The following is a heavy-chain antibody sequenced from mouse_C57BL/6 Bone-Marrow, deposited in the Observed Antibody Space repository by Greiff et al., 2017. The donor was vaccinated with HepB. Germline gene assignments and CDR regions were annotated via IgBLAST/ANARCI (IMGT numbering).Heavy chain of an antibody. CDR1: GFNIKDDY. Sequence: EVMLVESGAELVRPGASVKLSCTASGFNIKDDYMHWVKQRPEQGLEWIGWIDPENGDTEYASKFQGKATITADTSSNTAYLQLSSLTSEDTAVYYCTTGPYLYYYASWFAYWGQGTLVTVSA. CDR3: TTGPYLYYYASWFAY. J-gene: IGHJ3*01. V-gene: IGHV14-4*01. D-gene: IGHD1-1*01. CDR2: IDPENGDT.